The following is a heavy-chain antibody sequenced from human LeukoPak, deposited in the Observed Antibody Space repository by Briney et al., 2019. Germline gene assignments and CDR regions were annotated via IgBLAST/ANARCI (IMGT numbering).Heavy chain of an antibody. CDR3: ARGYYGSGSHCCHMDV. J-gene: IGHJ6*03. V-gene: IGHV4-34*01. D-gene: IGHD3-10*01. Sequence: PSETLSLTCAVYVGSFSGYYWSWIRQPPGKGLEWIGEIIHSGSTNYNSSLKIRVTISVETSKNQFSLKLSSVTAADTAVYYCARGYYGSGSHCCHMDVWGKGTTITVS. CDR1: VGSFSGYY. CDR2: IIHSGST.